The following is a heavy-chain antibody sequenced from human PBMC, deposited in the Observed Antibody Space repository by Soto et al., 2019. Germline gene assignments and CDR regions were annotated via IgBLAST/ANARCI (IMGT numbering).Heavy chain of an antibody. Sequence: PVGSLGLSCAATCAFRFSSYSMSWVRQTPGKGLEWVSAITGSGDKTYYADSVEGRFTISRDNSKETHYLQMSSLRAEDTAIYYCATMRGFFEFWGQGTLVTVSS. J-gene: IGHJ4*02. CDR3: ATMRGFFEF. CDR2: ITGSGDKT. CDR1: AFRFSSYS. V-gene: IGHV3-23*01. D-gene: IGHD3-22*01.